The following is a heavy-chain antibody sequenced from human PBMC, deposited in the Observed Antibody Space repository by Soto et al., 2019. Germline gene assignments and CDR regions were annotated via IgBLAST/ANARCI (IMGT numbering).Heavy chain of an antibody. CDR3: ARYVSSGSQRIYYYYGMDV. D-gene: IGHD6-19*01. Sequence: AVKVSCKASGYTFTSCSMHWGRQAPGQKLEWMGRIIPILGIANYAQKFQGRVTITADKSTSTAYMELSSLRSEDTAVYYCARYVSSGSQRIYYYYGMDVWGQGTTVTVSS. J-gene: IGHJ6*02. V-gene: IGHV1-69*02. CDR1: GYTFTSCS. CDR2: IIPILGIA.